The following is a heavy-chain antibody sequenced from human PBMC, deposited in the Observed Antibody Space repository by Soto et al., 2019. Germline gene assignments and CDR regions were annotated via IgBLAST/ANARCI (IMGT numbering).Heavy chain of an antibody. J-gene: IGHJ6*03. CDR3: ARLPRFGLGADYATYYMDV. V-gene: IGHV3-23*01. CDR1: GFTFSSYA. D-gene: IGHD4-17*01. CDR2: ISGRAVNT. Sequence: GGSLRLSCAASGFTFSSYAMSGVRQAPGKRLEGGSGISGRAVNTHYVDSVKGRFTISRDNSKNSLYLQMNSRRDEDTAVYYCARLPRFGLGADYATYYMDVWGKGTTVTVYS.